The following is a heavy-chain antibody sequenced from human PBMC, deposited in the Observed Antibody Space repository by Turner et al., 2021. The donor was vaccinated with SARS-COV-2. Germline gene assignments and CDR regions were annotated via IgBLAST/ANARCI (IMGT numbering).Heavy chain of an antibody. CDR3: AGEEVVFRASHTLYYYGMDV. CDR2: IHYSGSS. J-gene: IGHJ6*02. D-gene: IGHD3-22*01. CDR1: GGPISSGGYY. V-gene: IGHV4-31*03. Sequence: QVQLQVSGSGLVKPSQTLSLTCTVSGGPISSGGYYWSWIRQHPGKGLEWIGYIHYSGSSYYNPSHKSRVTISVDTSKNQFSLKLSSVTAADTAVYYCAGEEVVFRASHTLYYYGMDVWGQGTTVTVSS.